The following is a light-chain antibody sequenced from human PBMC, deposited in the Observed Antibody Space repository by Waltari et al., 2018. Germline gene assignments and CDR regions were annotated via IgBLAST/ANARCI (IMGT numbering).Light chain of an antibody. V-gene: IGKV1-27*01. CDR2: AAS. J-gene: IGKJ1*01. CDR3: QKYNSAPWT. CDR1: RGIGNY. Sequence: IHMTQSPYSLSASVVDRVTITCRASRGIGNYLAWYQQKPGKVPKLLIYAASTLQSGVPSRFSGSGSGPDFTLTISSLQPEDVATYYCQKYNSAPWTFGQGTKVEIK.